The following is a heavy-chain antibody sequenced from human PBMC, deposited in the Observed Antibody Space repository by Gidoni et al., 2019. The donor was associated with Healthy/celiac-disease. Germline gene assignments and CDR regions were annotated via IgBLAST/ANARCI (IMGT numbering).Heavy chain of an antibody. CDR2: FDPEDGET. CDR1: GYTLTELS. Sequence: QVQLVQSGAAVKKPGASVKVSCKVSGYTLTELSMHWVRQAPGKGLEWMGGFDPEDGETIYAQKFQGRVTMTEDTPTDTAYMELSSLRSEDTAVYYCATDLLGWGSLVSDYWGQGTLVTVSS. J-gene: IGHJ4*02. CDR3: ATDLLGWGSLVSDY. D-gene: IGHD7-27*01. V-gene: IGHV1-24*01.